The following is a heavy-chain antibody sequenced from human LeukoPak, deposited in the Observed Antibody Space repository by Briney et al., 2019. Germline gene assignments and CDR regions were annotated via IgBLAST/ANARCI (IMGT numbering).Heavy chain of an antibody. D-gene: IGHD6-13*01. Sequence: SVKVSCKASGGTFSSYAISWVRQAPGQGLEWMGGIIPIFGTANYAQKLQGRVTITTDESTSTAYMELSSLRSEDTAVYYCARVISGYSSSWYGGWFDPWGQGTLVTVSS. CDR1: GGTFSSYA. V-gene: IGHV1-69*05. CDR2: IIPIFGTA. J-gene: IGHJ5*02. CDR3: ARVISGYSSSWYGGWFDP.